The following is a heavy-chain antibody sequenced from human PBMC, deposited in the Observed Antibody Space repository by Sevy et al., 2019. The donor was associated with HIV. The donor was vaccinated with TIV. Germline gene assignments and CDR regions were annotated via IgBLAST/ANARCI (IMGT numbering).Heavy chain of an antibody. CDR2: ISSSSRYI. J-gene: IGHJ6*02. CDR3: ARVVAYCSGGSCFPGYYYGMDV. CDR1: GFTFSNYN. Sequence: GGSLRLSCAASGFTFSNYNMNWVRQAPGKGLEWVSSISSSSRYIYYADSIKGRFTISRDNAKNSLDLQMKSLRVEDTAVYYCARVVAYCSGGSCFPGYYYGMDVWGQGTTVTVSS. V-gene: IGHV3-21*01. D-gene: IGHD2-15*01.